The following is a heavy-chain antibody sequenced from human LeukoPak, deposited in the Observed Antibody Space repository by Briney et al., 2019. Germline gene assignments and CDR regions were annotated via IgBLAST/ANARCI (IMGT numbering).Heavy chain of an antibody. Sequence: GGSLRLSCAASGFTFSRYSMNWVRQAPGKGLEWVSSISGSSSYIYYADSVKGRFTISRHNAKNSLSLQMNSLRAEDTAVYYCARRVIVVGLDYWGQGTLVTVSS. D-gene: IGHD3-22*01. V-gene: IGHV3-21*01. CDR2: ISGSSSYI. CDR1: GFTFSRYS. J-gene: IGHJ4*02. CDR3: ARRVIVVGLDY.